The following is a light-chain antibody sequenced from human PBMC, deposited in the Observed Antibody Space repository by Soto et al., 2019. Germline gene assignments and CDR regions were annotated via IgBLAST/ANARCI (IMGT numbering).Light chain of an antibody. CDR2: GAS. CDR3: QQYGSSPPWT. V-gene: IGKV1-39*01. J-gene: IGKJ1*01. Sequence: DIQMTQSPSSLSASVGDRVTFTCRASQSISTYFNWYQQKSGQAPKLLIYGASTLQSGAPSRFSGSGSGTDFTLTISSLQPEDFAVYYCQQYGSSPPWTFGQGTKVEIK. CDR1: QSISTY.